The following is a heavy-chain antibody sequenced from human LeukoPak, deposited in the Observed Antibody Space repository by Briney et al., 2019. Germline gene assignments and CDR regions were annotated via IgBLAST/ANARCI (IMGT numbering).Heavy chain of an antibody. D-gene: IGHD2/OR15-2a*01. CDR2: ISGSGGST. J-gene: IGHJ5*02. Sequence: PGGSLRLSCAASGFTFSSYAMSWVRQAPGKGLEWVSAISGSGGSTYYADSVKGRFTISRDNPKNTLYLQMNSLRAEDTAVYYCAKDTYYAPDNWFDPWGQGTLVPVSS. CDR3: AKDTYYAPDNWFDP. V-gene: IGHV3-23*01. CDR1: GFTFSSYA.